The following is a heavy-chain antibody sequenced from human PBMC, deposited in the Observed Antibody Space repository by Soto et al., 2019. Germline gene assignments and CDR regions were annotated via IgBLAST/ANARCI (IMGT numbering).Heavy chain of an antibody. CDR1: GFTFSNAW. J-gene: IGHJ4*02. CDR3: TTAIYYYDSSGYSYYFDY. Sequence: GSLRLSCAASGFTFSNAWMSWVRQAPGKGLEWVGRIKSKTDGGTTDYAAPVKGRFTISRDDSKNTLYLQMNSLKTEDTAVYYCTTAIYYYDSSGYSYYFDYWGQGTLVTVSS. CDR2: IKSKTDGGTT. D-gene: IGHD3-22*01. V-gene: IGHV3-15*01.